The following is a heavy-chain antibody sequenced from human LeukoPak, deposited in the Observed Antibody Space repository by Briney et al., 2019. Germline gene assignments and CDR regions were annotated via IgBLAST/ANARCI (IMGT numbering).Heavy chain of an antibody. D-gene: IGHD4-17*01. J-gene: IGHJ4*02. V-gene: IGHV1-18*01. CDR1: GYTFTSYG. CDR2: ISAYNGNT. Sequence: GASVKVSCKASGYTFTSYGISWVRQAPGQGLEWMGWISAYNGNTNYAQKLQGRVTMTTDTSTSTAYMELRSLRSDDTAVYYCARGHRGDYLEPPHVGDYWGQGTLVTVSS. CDR3: ARGHRGDYLEPPHVGDY.